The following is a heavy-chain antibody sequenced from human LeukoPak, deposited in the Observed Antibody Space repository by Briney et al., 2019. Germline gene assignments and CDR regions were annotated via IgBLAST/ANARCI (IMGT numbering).Heavy chain of an antibody. D-gene: IGHD2-8*01. J-gene: IGHJ6*01. CDR3: ARYAVSTLDV. CDR2: IYSGGTT. CDR1: GFTVSSNY. V-gene: IGHV3-66*01. Sequence: GGSLRLSCAASGFTVSSNYMSWVRQAPGKGLEWVSVIYSGGTTYYADSVKGRFTISRDNSKNTLYLQMDSLGADDMAVYYCARYAVSTLDVWGQGTTVTVSS.